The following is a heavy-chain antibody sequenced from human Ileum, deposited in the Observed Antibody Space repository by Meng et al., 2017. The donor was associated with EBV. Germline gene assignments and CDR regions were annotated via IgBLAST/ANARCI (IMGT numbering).Heavy chain of an antibody. J-gene: IGHJ4*02. Sequence: QRQVEAPGHGLVKPSETVSLMCSCSGGSISRSNFYWGWVRQPPGRGLEWIASIHHSGSTYYNPSLRSRVTMSVDTSKNQFSLRLTSVTAADTALYFCTRECIDTTGAYERSDYWGQGSLVTVSS. CDR3: TRECIDTTGAYERSDY. CDR2: IHHSGST. CDR1: GGSISRSNFY. D-gene: IGHD2-8*02. V-gene: IGHV4-39*07.